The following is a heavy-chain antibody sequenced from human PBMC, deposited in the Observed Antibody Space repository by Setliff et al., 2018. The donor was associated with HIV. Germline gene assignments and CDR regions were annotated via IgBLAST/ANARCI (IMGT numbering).Heavy chain of an antibody. CDR2: IDYSGST. D-gene: IGHD6-13*01. Sequence: SSETLSLTCSVSGDSISRYYWSWIRQPPGKGLEWIGYIDYSGSTYYNPSLKSRVTISVDTSKNQFSLKLSSVTAADTAVYYCARGVAAAGLWGQGTLVTVSS. CDR1: GDSISRYY. V-gene: IGHV4-59*12. CDR3: ARGVAAAGL. J-gene: IGHJ4*02.